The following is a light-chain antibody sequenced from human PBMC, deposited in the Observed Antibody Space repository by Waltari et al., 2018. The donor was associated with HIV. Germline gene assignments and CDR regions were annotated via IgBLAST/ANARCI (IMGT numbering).Light chain of an antibody. Sequence: EIVMTQSPATLSVSPGERVTLSCRASQSVGSNLAWYQQRPGQAPRLLIYGASTRATCIPARFRGSGSGTEFTLTISSLQSEDFAVYYCQQYDIWPPAETFGQGTKVEIK. CDR2: GAS. CDR1: QSVGSN. CDR3: QQYDIWPPAET. V-gene: IGKV3-15*01. J-gene: IGKJ1*01.